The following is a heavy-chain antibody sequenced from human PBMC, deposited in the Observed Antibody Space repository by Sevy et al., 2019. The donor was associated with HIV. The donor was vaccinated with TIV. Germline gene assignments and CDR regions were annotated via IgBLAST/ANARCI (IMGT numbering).Heavy chain of an antibody. CDR1: GGSISSSSYY. Sequence: SESLSLTCTVSGGSISSSSYYWGWIRQPPGKGLKWIGSIYYSGSTYYNPSLKSRVTISVDTSKSQVSLKLSSVTAADTATSYCARQSWELLFLWFDPWGQGTLVTVSS. CDR3: ARQSWELLFLWFDP. V-gene: IGHV4-39*01. D-gene: IGHD3-10*01. J-gene: IGHJ5*02. CDR2: IYYSGST.